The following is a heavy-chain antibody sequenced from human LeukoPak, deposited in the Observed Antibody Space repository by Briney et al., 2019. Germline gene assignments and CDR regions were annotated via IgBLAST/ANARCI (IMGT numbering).Heavy chain of an antibody. D-gene: IGHD5-12*01. CDR1: GFTFDDYA. CDR3: AKDLGAYAGGTDY. Sequence: GGSLRLSCAASGFTFDDYATHWVRQAPGKGLEWVSGITWNSGAIGYADSVKGRFTISRDNAKNSLYLQMNSLRPEDTALYYCAKDLGAYAGGTDYWGQGTLVTVSS. CDR2: ITWNSGAI. V-gene: IGHV3-9*01. J-gene: IGHJ4*02.